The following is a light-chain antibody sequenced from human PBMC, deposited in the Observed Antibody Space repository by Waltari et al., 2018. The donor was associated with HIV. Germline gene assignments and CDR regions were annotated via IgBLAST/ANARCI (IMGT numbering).Light chain of an antibody. CDR2: DAS. CDR1: QSVRSL. CDR3: QQRSNWPLT. V-gene: IGKV3-11*01. J-gene: IGKJ4*01. Sequence: EIVLTQSPATLALSPGERATLSCGASQSVRSLIAWYQQKPGQDPRLLIYDASNRATGIPARFSGSGSGTDFTLTISSLEPEDFAVYYCQQRSNWPLTFGGGTEVEIK.